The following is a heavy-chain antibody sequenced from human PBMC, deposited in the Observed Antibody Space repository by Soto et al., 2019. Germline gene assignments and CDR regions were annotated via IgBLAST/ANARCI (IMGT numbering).Heavy chain of an antibody. CDR3: ARVSWREKYGMDV. CDR1: GFIFSDSY. V-gene: IGHV3-11*01. J-gene: IGHJ6*02. Sequence: QVQLVESGGGLVKPGGSLRLSCAASGFIFSDSYMSWIRQAPGKGLEWISYITFSGNTVYYADSLKGRFTISRDNAKNSLYLQMNRLRAEDTAVYYCARVSWREKYGMDVWGQGTTVTVSS. CDR2: ITFSGNTV.